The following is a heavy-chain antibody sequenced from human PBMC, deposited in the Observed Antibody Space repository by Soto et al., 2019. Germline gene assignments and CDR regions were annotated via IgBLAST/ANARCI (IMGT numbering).Heavy chain of an antibody. V-gene: IGHV3-30*02. CDR3: AKEFQWELHAFDI. CDR2: MGNDGITT. J-gene: IGHJ3*02. Sequence: HPGGSLRLYCSASGFTFCTYGMHWVRQAPGKGLEWVAVMGNDGITTFYADSVKGRFTISRDNSKNTLFLQMNSLRADDTAVYYCAKEFQWELHAFDIWGQGTMVPVSS. D-gene: IGHD1-26*01. CDR1: GFTFCTYG.